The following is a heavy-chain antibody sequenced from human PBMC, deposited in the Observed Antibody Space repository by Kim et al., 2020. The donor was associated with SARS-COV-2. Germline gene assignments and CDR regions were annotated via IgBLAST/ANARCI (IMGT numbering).Heavy chain of an antibody. CDR2: IYYSGST. J-gene: IGHJ4*02. CDR3: ASSRDRDWNEPEGYFDY. V-gene: IGHV4-39*01. CDR1: GGSISSSSYY. Sequence: SETLSLTCTVSGGSISSSSYYWGWIRQPTGKGLEWIGSIYYSGSTYYNPSLKSRVTISVDTSKNQFSLKLSSVTAADTAVYYCASSRDRDWNEPEGYFDYWGQGTLVTVSS. D-gene: IGHD1-1*01.